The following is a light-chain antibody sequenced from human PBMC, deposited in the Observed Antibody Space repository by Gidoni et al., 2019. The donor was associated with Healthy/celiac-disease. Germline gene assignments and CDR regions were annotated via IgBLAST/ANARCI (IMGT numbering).Light chain of an antibody. Sequence: DIVLQKSAGTLSLSPGERATLSCRASQSVSSSYLAWSQQKPGQAPRLLIYGASSRATGIPDRFSGSGSGTDFTLTISRLEPEDFAVYYCQQYGSSPLTFGQGTKLEIK. CDR2: GAS. V-gene: IGKV3-20*01. J-gene: IGKJ2*01. CDR3: QQYGSSPLT. CDR1: QSVSSSY.